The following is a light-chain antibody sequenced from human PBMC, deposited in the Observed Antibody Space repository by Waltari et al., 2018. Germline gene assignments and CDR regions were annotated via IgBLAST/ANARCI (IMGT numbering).Light chain of an antibody. CDR2: GAS. J-gene: IGKJ1*01. CDR3: QQYNDWPRT. V-gene: IGKV3-15*01. CDR1: QSVSSN. Sequence: EIVMTQSPATLSVSPGEGAALSCRASQSVSSNFAWYQQRPGRAPRLLIYGASTRATGIPARFSGSVSGTEFTLTISSLQPEDFAVYYCQQYNDWPRTFGQGTKVEIK.